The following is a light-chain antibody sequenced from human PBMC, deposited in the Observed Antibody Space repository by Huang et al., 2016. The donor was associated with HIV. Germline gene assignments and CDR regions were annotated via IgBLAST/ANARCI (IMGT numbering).Light chain of an antibody. CDR2: GAS. J-gene: IGKJ1*01. Sequence: EIVMTQSPATLSVSPGERATLSCRASQGVSTNLAWYQQKPGQTPRLLIHGASTRATGIAAKFSGRGSGKDFTLTITSLQPEDSAVYYCQHYNNWPPWTFGPGTQVEI. V-gene: IGKV3D-15*01. CDR3: QHYNNWPPWT. CDR1: QGVSTN.